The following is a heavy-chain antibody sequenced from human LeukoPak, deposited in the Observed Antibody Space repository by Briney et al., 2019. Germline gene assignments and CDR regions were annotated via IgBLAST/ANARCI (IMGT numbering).Heavy chain of an antibody. D-gene: IGHD6-13*01. Sequence: GGSLRLSCAASGFTFSNYWMSWVRQAPGKGLEWVANIKHDGGVKNYVDSVKGRFTISRDNAKNSLYLQMNSLRAEDTAVYYCAKDSYSKGDYWGQGTLVTVPS. CDR3: AKDSYSKGDY. CDR2: IKHDGGVK. V-gene: IGHV3-7*01. CDR1: GFTFSNYW. J-gene: IGHJ4*02.